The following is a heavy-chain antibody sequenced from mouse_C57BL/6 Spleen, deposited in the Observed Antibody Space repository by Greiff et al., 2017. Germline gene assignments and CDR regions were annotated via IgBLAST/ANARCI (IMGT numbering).Heavy chain of an antibody. J-gene: IGHJ4*01. D-gene: IGHD2-13*01. Sequence: EVKVVESGGGLVKPGGSLKLSCAASGFTFSDYGMYWVRQAPEKGLEWVAYISSGSSTIYYADTVKGRFTISRDNAKNTLFLQMTSLRSEDTAMYYCAKLGTTEAMDYWGQGTSVTVSS. V-gene: IGHV5-17*01. CDR2: ISSGSSTI. CDR3: AKLGTTEAMDY. CDR1: GFTFSDYG.